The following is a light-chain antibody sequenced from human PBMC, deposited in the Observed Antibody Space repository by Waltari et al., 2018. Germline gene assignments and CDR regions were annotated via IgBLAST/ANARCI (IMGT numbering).Light chain of an antibody. CDR3: QVWDDSNNSGV. CDR2: SDS. V-gene: IGLV3-21*04. Sequence: SYVLTQTPSVSLAPGQTAIITFGGANIESKSVHWYQLQPGQAPVLVMFSDSDRPPGIPARVSGHNSGSTATLTVSRVEEDDEADYFCQVWDDSNNSGVFGGGTKLTVL. J-gene: IGLJ2*01. CDR1: NIESKS.